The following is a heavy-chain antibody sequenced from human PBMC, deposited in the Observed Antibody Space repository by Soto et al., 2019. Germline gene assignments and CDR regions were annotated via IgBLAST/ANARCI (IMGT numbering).Heavy chain of an antibody. CDR2: ISYDGSNK. D-gene: IGHD3-22*01. CDR1: GFTFSSYA. CDR3: ARGEEYYESSGKRYYCMDV. Sequence: QVQLVESGGGVVQPGRSLRLSCAASGFTFSSYAMHWVRQAPGKGLEWVAVISYDGSNKYYADSVKGRFTISRDNSKNTLYLQMNSLRAEDTAVYYCARGEEYYESSGKRYYCMDVWGQGTTVTVSS. J-gene: IGHJ6*02. V-gene: IGHV3-30-3*01.